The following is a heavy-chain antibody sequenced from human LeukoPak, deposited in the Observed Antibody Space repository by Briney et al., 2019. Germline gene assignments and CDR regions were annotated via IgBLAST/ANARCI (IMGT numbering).Heavy chain of an antibody. V-gene: IGHV3-7*01. CDR1: GFTFSHDW. CDR3: ARPAYTAAYDL. J-gene: IGHJ3*01. CDR2: MKGDGSEI. Sequence: GGSLRLSCAASGFTFSHDWMSWVRQAPGKGLEWVANMKGDGSEIHYVESVKGRFTISRNNAKNSLYLQMNSLRVEDTAVYYCARPAYTAAYDLWGQGTMVTVSS. D-gene: IGHD3-16*01.